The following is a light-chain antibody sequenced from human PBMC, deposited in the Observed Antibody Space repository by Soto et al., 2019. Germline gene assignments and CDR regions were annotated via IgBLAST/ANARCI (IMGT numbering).Light chain of an antibody. Sequence: DIQMTQSPSSLSASVGDRVTITCQASQRINNFLNWYQQKPGKAPKLVIYDTSNLETGLPSRFSGSRSGTNFIFTISSLQPEDIATYYCQQYDILPLTFGGGTKVEIK. CDR1: QRINNF. CDR3: QQYDILPLT. V-gene: IGKV1-33*01. CDR2: DTS. J-gene: IGKJ4*01.